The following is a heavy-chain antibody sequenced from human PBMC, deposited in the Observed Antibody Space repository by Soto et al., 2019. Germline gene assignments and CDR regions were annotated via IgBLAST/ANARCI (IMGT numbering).Heavy chain of an antibody. CDR1: GDSISSYY. CDR2: IYYSGST. CDR3: ARDLGSGWYHWFDP. J-gene: IGHJ5*02. Sequence: SETLSITCTVSGDSISSYYWSWIRQPPGKGLEWIGYIYYSGSTNYNPSLKSRVTISVDTSKNQFSLKLSSVTAADTAVYYCARDLGSGWYHWFDPWGQGTLVTVSS. V-gene: IGHV4-59*01. D-gene: IGHD6-13*01.